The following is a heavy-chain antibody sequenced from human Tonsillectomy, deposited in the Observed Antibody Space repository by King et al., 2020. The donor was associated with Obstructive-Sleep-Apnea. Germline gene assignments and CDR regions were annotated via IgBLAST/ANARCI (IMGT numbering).Heavy chain of an antibody. J-gene: IGHJ4*02. Sequence: QLVQSGAEVKKPGESLRISCKGSGYIFTSYWISWVRQMPGKGPEWIGRIDPSDSYTNYSPSFQGHVTISADKSISTAYLQWNSLKASDTAMYYCARLEMGAMAPPLDSWGQGTLVTVSS. V-gene: IGHV5-10-1*01. CDR1: GYIFTSYW. CDR2: IDPSDSYT. CDR3: ARLEMGAMAPPLDS. D-gene: IGHD1-1*01.